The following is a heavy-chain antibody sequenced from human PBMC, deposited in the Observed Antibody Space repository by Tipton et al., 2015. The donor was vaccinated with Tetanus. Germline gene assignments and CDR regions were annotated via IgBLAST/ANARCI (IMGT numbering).Heavy chain of an antibody. CDR2: IFVSGSK. V-gene: IGHV3-66*01. J-gene: IGHJ4*02. D-gene: IGHD3-10*01. CDR3: AREYYFGSGVKL. CDR1: GSNVRYNY. Sequence: SLRLSCAASGSNVRYNYMSWVRQAPGKGLEWVSIIFVSGSKYYADSVKGRFTFSRDNSKNTLYLQMNNLRVEDTAVYYCAREYYFGSGVKLWGQGTLVSVSS.